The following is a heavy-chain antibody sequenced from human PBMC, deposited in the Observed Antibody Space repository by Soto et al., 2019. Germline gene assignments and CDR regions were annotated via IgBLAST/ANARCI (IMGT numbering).Heavy chain of an antibody. D-gene: IGHD2-15*01. Sequence: GGSLRLSCAASGFTFSSYSMNWVRQAPGKGLEWVSSISSSSSYIYYADSVKGRFTISRDNAKNSLYLQMNSLRAEDTAVYYCGKDLRLLGYIVVAGGFHPWGQGTLVTVSS. J-gene: IGHJ5*02. CDR1: GFTFSSYS. V-gene: IGHV3-21*01. CDR2: ISSSSSYI. CDR3: GKDLRLLGYIVVAGGFHP.